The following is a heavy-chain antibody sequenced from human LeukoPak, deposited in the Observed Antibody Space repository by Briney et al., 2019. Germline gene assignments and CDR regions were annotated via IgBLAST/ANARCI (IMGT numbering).Heavy chain of an antibody. J-gene: IGHJ4*02. V-gene: IGHV3-48*01. CDR1: GFTFSSYS. Sequence: GGSLRLSCAASGFTFSSYSMNWVRQAPGKGLEWVSYISSSSSTIYYADSVKGRFTMSRDNSKNTLYLQMNNLRAEDTAVYYCAKGDYDRSGTFDYWGQGTLVTVSS. CDR3: AKGDYDRSGTFDY. D-gene: IGHD3-22*01. CDR2: ISSSSSTI.